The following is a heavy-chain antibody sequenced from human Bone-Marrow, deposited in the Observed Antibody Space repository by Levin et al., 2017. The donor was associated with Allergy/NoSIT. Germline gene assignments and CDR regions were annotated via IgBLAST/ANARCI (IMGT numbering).Heavy chain of an antibody. CDR2: IKSNVDGGTT. D-gene: IGHD3-10*01. CDR3: TTDRAFSPIDE. J-gene: IGHJ4*02. V-gene: IGHV3-15*01. Sequence: PGESLKISCAASGFAFSNAWMSWVRQAPGERLEWVGRIKSNVDGGTTDYSAPVNGRFTISRDDSQNTLYLQMNSLKTEDTAVYYCTTDRAFSPIDEWGPGALVTVSS. CDR1: GFAFSNAW.